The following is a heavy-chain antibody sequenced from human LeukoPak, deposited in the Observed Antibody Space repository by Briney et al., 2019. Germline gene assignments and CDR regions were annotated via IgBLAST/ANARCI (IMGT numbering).Heavy chain of an antibody. CDR1: GFTFSSYW. Sequence: PGGSLRLPCAASGFTFSSYWMSWVRQAPGKGLEWVANIKQDGSEKYYVDSVKGRFTISRDNAKNSLYLQMNSLRAEDTAVYYCALISGWYVRGYFQHWGQGTLVTVSS. D-gene: IGHD6-19*01. J-gene: IGHJ1*01. V-gene: IGHV3-7*01. CDR3: ALISGWYVRGYFQH. CDR2: IKQDGSEK.